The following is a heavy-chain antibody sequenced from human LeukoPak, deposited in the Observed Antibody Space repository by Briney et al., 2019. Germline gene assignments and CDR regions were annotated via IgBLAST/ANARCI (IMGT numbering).Heavy chain of an antibody. V-gene: IGHV3-74*01. CDR2: INSEGSST. Sequence: GGSLRLSCAASGFTFSRYWMHWVRQAPGKGLVWVSRINSEGSSTSYADSVKGRFTISRDNAKSSLFLQMNSLRAEDTGVYYCASDSSSSPAYYHYYMDAWGKGTTVTVSS. CDR1: GFTFSRYW. J-gene: IGHJ6*03. CDR3: ASDSSSSPAYYHYYMDA. D-gene: IGHD6-13*01.